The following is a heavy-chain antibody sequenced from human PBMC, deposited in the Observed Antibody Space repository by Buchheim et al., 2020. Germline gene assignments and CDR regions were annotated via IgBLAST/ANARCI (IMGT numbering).Heavy chain of an antibody. CDR2: INPSGGST. D-gene: IGHD4-23*01. Sequence: QVQLVQSGAEVKKPGASVRVSCKASGYTFSKYYIHWVRQAPGQGLEWMGIINPSGGSTYYAQEFQGRVTMTAEPSTSTVYMELSSLRSEDTALFYCARGFYGGDYFDYWGQGTL. J-gene: IGHJ4*02. CDR1: GYTFSKYY. CDR3: ARGFYGGDYFDY. V-gene: IGHV1-46*01.